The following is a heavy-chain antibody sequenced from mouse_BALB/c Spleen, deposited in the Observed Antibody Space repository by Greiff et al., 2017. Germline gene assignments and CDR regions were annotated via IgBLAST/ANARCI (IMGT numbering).Heavy chain of an antibody. V-gene: IGHV3-6*02. D-gene: IGHD1-1*01. CDR3: ARVITTVVADY. J-gene: IGHJ2*01. CDR2: ISYDGSN. CDR1: GFSITSCYY. Sequence: ESGPGLVKPSQSLSLTCSVTGFSITSCYYWYWLRQFPGNILEWMGYISYDGSNNYNPTLKSRISITRDTSKNQFFLKLNSVTTEDTATYYCARVITTVVADYWGQGTTRTVSS.